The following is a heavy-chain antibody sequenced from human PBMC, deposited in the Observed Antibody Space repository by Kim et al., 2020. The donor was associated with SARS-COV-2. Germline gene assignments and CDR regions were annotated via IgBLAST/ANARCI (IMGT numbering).Heavy chain of an antibody. CDR3: AREPPTLIVVVPAALD. J-gene: IGHJ4*02. V-gene: IGHV3-11*01. D-gene: IGHD2-2*01. Sequence: DSVKGRFTISRDNAKNSLYLQMNSLRAEDAAVYYCAREPPTLIVVVPAALDWGQGTLVTVSS.